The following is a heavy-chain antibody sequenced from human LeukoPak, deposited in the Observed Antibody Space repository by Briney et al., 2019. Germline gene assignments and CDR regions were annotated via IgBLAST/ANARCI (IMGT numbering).Heavy chain of an antibody. CDR3: VSYYDSSDYYLWDY. J-gene: IGHJ4*02. CDR2: ISAYNGNT. CDR1: GGTFSSYA. V-gene: IGHV1-18*01. Sequence: ASVKVSCKASGGTFSSYAISWVRQAPGQGLEWMGWISAYNGNTNYAQKLQGRVTMTTDTSTSTAYMELRSLRSDDTAVYYCVSYYDSSDYYLWDYWGQGTLVTVSS. D-gene: IGHD3-22*01.